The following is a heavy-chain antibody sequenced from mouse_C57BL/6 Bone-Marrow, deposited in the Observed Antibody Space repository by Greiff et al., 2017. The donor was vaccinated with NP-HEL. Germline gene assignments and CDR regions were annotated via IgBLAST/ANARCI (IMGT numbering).Heavy chain of an antibody. CDR3: ARECLGAWFAY. Sequence: VQLQQPGAELVKPGASVKLSCKASGYTFTSYWMHWVKQRPGQGLEWIGMIHPNSGSTNYNEKFKSKATLTVDKSSSTAYMQLSSLTSEDSAVYYCARECLGAWFAYWGQGTLVTVSA. CDR1: GYTFTSYW. J-gene: IGHJ3*01. CDR2: IHPNSGST. V-gene: IGHV1-64*01.